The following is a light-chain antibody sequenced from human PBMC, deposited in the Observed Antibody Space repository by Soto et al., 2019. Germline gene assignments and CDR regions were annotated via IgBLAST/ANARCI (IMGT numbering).Light chain of an antibody. V-gene: IGKV3-15*01. CDR2: VAS. CDR3: QQYNVWPLT. Sequence: EIVMTQSPATLSVSPGARATLSCRASQSVSSNLAWYQQKPGQTPKLLIYVASTRATGIPARFSGSGSGTEVTLTISSLHSEDFAVYYCQQYNVWPLTFGGGTKVEVK. CDR1: QSVSSN. J-gene: IGKJ4*01.